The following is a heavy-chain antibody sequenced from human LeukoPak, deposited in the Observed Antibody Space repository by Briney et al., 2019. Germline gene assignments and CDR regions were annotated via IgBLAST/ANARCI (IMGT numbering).Heavy chain of an antibody. CDR3: ARPYLRGTVVNNWFDP. CDR2: IYYSGST. J-gene: IGHJ5*02. D-gene: IGHD4-23*01. CDR1: GYSISSGYY. V-gene: IGHV4-38-2*02. Sequence: SETLSLTCTVSGYSISSGYYWVWIRQPPGKGLEWIGSIYYSGSTYYNPSLKSRVTISVDTSKNQFSLRLSSVTAADTAVYYCARPYLRGTVVNNWFDPWGQGTLVTVSS.